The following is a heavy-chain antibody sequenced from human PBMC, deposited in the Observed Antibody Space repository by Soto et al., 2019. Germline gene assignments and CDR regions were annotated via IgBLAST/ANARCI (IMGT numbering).Heavy chain of an antibody. CDR2: IYHSGYT. V-gene: IGHV4-38-2*01. J-gene: IGHJ4*02. Sequence: KPSETLSLTCAVSGYSISSGYYWGWIRQPPGKGLEWIGSIYHSGYTHYNPSVKSRVTISVDTSKNQFSLRLTSVTAADTAVYYCARSSVVVAAAATHSVAELDYWGQGTLVTVSS. CDR1: GYSISSGYY. CDR3: ARSSVVVAAAATHSVAELDY. D-gene: IGHD2-15*01.